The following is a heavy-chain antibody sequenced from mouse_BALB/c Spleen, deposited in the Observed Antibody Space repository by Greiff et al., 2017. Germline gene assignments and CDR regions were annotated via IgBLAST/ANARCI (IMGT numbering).Heavy chain of an antibody. CDR1: GYSITSDYA. Sequence: EVKLVESGPGLVKPSQSLSLTCTVTGYSITSDYAWNWIRQFPGNKLEWMGYISYSGSTSYNPSLKSRISITRDTSKNQFFLQLNSVTTEDTATYYCARGGNHYFDYWGQGTTLTVSS. CDR3: ARGGNHYFDY. D-gene: IGHD2-1*01. CDR2: ISYSGST. J-gene: IGHJ2*01. V-gene: IGHV3-2*02.